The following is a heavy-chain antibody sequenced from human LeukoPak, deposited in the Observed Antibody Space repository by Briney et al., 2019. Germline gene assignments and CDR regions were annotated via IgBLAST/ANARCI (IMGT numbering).Heavy chain of an antibody. CDR3: AAGKPKYYYYGMDV. Sequence: ASVKASCKASGFTFTSSAVQWVRQARGQRLEWIGWIVVGSGNTNYAQKFQERVTITRDMSTSTAYMELSSLRSEDTAVYYCAAGKPKYYYYGMDVWGQGTTVTVSS. CDR2: IVVGSGNT. CDR1: GFTFTSSA. J-gene: IGHJ6*02. V-gene: IGHV1-58*01.